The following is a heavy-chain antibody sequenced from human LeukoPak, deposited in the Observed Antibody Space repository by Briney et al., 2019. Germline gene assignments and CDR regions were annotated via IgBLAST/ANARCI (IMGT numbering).Heavy chain of an antibody. J-gene: IGHJ4*02. Sequence: GGSLRLSCAASGFIFKKYWMNWVRQVPGKGLECLANIKEDGSETYYADSVKGRFTISRDSAKNSLYLQMNSLRAEDTAVYYCASRYCSGGSCYFDYWGQGTLVTVSS. V-gene: IGHV3-7*03. CDR2: IKEDGSET. D-gene: IGHD2-15*01. CDR1: GFIFKKYW. CDR3: ASRYCSGGSCYFDY.